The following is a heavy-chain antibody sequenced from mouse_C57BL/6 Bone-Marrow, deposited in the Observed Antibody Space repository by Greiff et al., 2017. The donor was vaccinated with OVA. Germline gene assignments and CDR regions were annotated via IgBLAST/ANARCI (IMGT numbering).Heavy chain of an antibody. D-gene: IGHD4-1*01. CDR3: ALLGFDY. J-gene: IGHJ2*01. V-gene: IGHV1-85*01. CDR2: IYPRDGST. Sequence: QVQLQQSGPELVKPGASVKLSCKASGYTFTSYEINWVKQRPGQGLEWIGWIYPRDGSTKYNEKFKGKATLTVDTSSSTAYMELPSLTSEDSAVYFCALLGFDYWGQGTTLTVSS. CDR1: GYTFTSYE.